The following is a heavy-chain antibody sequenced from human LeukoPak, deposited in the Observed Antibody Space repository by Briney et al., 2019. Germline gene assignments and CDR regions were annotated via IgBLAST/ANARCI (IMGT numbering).Heavy chain of an antibody. Sequence: ASVKVSCKASGGTFSSYAISWVRQAPGQGLEWMGGIIPIFGTANYAQKFQGRVTITADESTSTAYMELSSLRSEDTAVYYCARGSEAWSGSHGAYNWFDPWGQGTLVTVSS. CDR1: GGTFSSYA. CDR3: ARGSEAWSGSHGAYNWFDP. V-gene: IGHV1-69*13. J-gene: IGHJ5*02. CDR2: IIPIFGTA. D-gene: IGHD3-3*01.